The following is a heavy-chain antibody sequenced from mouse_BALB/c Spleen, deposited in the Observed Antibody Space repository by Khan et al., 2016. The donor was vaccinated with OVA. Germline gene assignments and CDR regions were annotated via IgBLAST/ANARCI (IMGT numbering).Heavy chain of an antibody. CDR1: GYTFTDYS. CDR3: ARKRQFITTVVEGY. Sequence: QIQLVQSGPELKKPGETVKISCKASGYTFTDYSMHWVKQAPGKGLKWMGWINTETGEPTYADDFKGRFAFSLETSASTAYLQINNLKNEDTATNFWARKRQFITTVVEGYWGESATLTVSS. D-gene: IGHD1-1*01. V-gene: IGHV9-2-1*01. CDR2: INTETGEP. J-gene: IGHJ2*01.